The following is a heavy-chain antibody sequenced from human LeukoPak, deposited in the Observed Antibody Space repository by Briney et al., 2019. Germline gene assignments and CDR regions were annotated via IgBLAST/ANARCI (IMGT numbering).Heavy chain of an antibody. V-gene: IGHV3-23*01. CDR2: ISGSGGNT. J-gene: IGHJ4*02. CDR1: GFTFSSYW. Sequence: GGSLRLSCAASGFTFSSYWMSWVRQAPGKGLEWVSVISGSGGNTYYADSVKGRFTISRDNSKNTLYLQMNSLRAEDTAVYYCAKQNSIAAAGGYFDYWGQGTLVTVSS. CDR3: AKQNSIAAAGGYFDY. D-gene: IGHD6-13*01.